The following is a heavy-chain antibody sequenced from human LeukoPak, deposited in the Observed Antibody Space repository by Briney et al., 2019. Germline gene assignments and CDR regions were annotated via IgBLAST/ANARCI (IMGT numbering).Heavy chain of an antibody. Sequence: SQTLSLTCAISGDSVSSNSAAWNWIRQSPSGGLEWLGRIYYRSKWYDEYAVSVQGRMTINPDTSKDQFSLHLSSVTPADTALYYCTRDRSALLGFDTWGQGTRVTVSS. CDR2: IYYRSKWYD. CDR1: GDSVSSNSAA. CDR3: TRDRSALLGFDT. V-gene: IGHV6-1*01. J-gene: IGHJ3*02.